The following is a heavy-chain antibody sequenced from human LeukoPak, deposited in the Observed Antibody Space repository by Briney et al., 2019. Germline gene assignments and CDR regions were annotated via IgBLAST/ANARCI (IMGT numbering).Heavy chain of an antibody. CDR1: GGSISSYY. Sequence: SETLSFTCTVSGGSISSYYWSWIRQPPGKGLEWIGYIYYSGSTNYNPSLKSRVTISVDTSKNQFSLKLSSVTAADTAVYYCARDSSGWYEGFDYWGQGTLVTVSS. CDR3: ARDSSGWYEGFDY. D-gene: IGHD6-19*01. CDR2: IYYSGST. J-gene: IGHJ4*02. V-gene: IGHV4-59*01.